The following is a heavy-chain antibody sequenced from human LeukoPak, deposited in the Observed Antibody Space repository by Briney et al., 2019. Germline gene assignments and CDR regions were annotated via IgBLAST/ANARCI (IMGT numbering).Heavy chain of an antibody. CDR3: ATSSIALAGTVDY. CDR1: GFTFSSYS. J-gene: IGHJ4*02. V-gene: IGHV3-21*01. Sequence: PGGSLRLSCAASGFTFSSYSMNWVRQAPGKGLEWVSSISSSSSYIHYADSVKGRFTISRDNAKNSLYLQMNSLRDEDTAVYYCATSSIALAGTVDYWGQGTLVTVSS. CDR2: ISSSSSYI. D-gene: IGHD6-19*01.